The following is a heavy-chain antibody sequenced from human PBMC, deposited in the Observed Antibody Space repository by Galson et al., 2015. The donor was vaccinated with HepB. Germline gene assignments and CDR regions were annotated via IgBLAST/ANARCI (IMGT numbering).Heavy chain of an antibody. V-gene: IGHV1-3*01. CDR1: GYTFTSYV. CDR3: AREGLISGFRSGGSCNSAFDY. Sequence: SVKVSCKASGYTFTSYVMHWVRQAPGQRLEWMGWIYAGNGNTKYSQKFQGRVTIAPDTSASTAYMELSSLRSEDTAVYYCAREGLISGFRSGGSCNSAFDYWGQGTLVTVSS. D-gene: IGHD2-15*01. J-gene: IGHJ4*02. CDR2: IYAGNGNT.